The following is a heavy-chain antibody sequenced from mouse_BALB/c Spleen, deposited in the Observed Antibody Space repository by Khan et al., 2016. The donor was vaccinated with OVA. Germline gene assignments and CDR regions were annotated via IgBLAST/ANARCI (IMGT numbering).Heavy chain of an antibody. CDR2: IDPENGPT. CDR1: GFNIKDYY. V-gene: IGHV14-1*02. D-gene: IGHD2-1*01. CDR3: ARRGYGNYWFAY. Sequence: EVQLQESGAELVRPGALVKLSCKASGFNIKDYYIPWVKQRPEQGLEWIGWIDPENGPTIYDPKFQGKASITADTSSNTAYLQLSSLTSEDTAVYYCARRGYGNYWFAYWGQGTLVTVSA. J-gene: IGHJ3*01.